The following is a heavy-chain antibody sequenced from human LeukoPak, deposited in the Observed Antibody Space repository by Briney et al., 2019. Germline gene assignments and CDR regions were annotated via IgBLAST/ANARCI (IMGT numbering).Heavy chain of an antibody. V-gene: IGHV3-7*01. CDR1: GFTFSSYW. J-gene: IGHJ4*02. Sequence: GGSLRLSCAASGFTFSSYWMSWVRQAPGKGLECVANIKQDGSEKYYVDSVKGRFTISRDNAKNSLYLQMNSLRAEDTAVYYCARDLKRDGYNPFDFWGQGTLVTVPS. CDR2: IKQDGSEK. CDR3: ARDLKRDGYNPFDF. D-gene: IGHD5-24*01.